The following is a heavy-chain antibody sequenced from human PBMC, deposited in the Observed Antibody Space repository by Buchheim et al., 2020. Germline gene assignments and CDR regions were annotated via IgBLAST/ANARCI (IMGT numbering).Heavy chain of an antibody. D-gene: IGHD3-10*01. Sequence: EVQLVESGGDLVQPGGSLRLSCAASGFKFSDYSMNWVRQAPGKGLEWISYIGSSSSTIYYADSVKGRFTISRDNAKNSLYLQMNSLTTDDAAGYYCAGEVHSVRSDYWGQGTL. CDR1: GFKFSDYS. V-gene: IGHV3-48*01. CDR3: AGEVHSVRSDY. CDR2: IGSSSSTI. J-gene: IGHJ4*02.